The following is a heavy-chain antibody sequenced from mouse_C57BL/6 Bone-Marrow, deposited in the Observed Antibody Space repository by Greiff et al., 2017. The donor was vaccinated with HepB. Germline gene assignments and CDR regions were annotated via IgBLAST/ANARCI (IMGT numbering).Heavy chain of an antibody. D-gene: IGHD2-2*01. CDR2: ISYDGSN. J-gene: IGHJ1*03. CDR3: ARDYGYDGWYFDV. V-gene: IGHV3-6*01. Sequence: EVKLEESGPGLVKPSQSLSLTCSVTGYSITSGYYWNWIRQFPGNKLEWMGYISYDGSNNYNPSLKNRISITRDTSKNQFFLKLNSVTTEDTATYYCARDYGYDGWYFDVWGTGTTVTVSS. CDR1: GYSITSGYY.